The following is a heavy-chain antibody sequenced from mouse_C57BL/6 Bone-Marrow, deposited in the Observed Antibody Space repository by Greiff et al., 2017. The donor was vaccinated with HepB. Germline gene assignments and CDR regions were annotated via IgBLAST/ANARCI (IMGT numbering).Heavy chain of an antibody. CDR3: ARRTDWYFDV. J-gene: IGHJ1*03. CDR1: GYTFTNYW. Sequence: LVESGAELVRPGTSVKMSCKASGYTFTNYWIGWAKQRPGHGLEWIGDIYPGGGYTNYNEKFKGKATLTADKSSSTAYMQFSSLTSEDSAIYYCARRTDWYFDVWGTGTTVTVSS. CDR2: IYPGGGYT. V-gene: IGHV1-63*01.